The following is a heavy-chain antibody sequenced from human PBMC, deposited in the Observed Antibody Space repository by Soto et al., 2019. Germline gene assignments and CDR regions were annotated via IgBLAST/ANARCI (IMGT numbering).Heavy chain of an antibody. J-gene: IGHJ4*02. D-gene: IGHD2-2*01. CDR2: INHSGNT. V-gene: IGHV4-34*01. Sequence: QVQLQQWGAGLLKPSETLSLTCAVSGGSFSGYYWSWIRQPPGKGLEWIGEINHSGNTKYNPSLKRRVTISVDTSRNQFSLKLSAVTAADTAVYYCGSPGYVDYWGQGTLVTVSS. CDR3: GSPGYVDY. CDR1: GGSFSGYY.